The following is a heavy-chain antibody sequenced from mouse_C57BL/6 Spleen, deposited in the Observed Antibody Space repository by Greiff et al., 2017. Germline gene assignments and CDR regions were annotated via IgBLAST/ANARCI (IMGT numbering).Heavy chain of an antibody. D-gene: IGHD2-4*01. J-gene: IGHJ2*01. V-gene: IGHV1-55*01. CDR3: SRSSYDYDSY. Sequence: QVQLQQPGAELVKPGASVKMSCKASGYTFTSYWITWVKQRPGQGLEWIGDIYPGSGGTNYNEKFKSKATLTVDTSSRTAYMQLSSLTSEDSAVYYCSRSSYDYDSYWGQGTTLTVSS. CDR2: IYPGSGGT. CDR1: GYTFTSYW.